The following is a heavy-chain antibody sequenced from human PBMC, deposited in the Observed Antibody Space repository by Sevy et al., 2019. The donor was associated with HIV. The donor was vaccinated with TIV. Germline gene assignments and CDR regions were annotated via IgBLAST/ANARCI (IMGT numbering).Heavy chain of an antibody. J-gene: IGHJ4*01. Sequence: GGSLRLSCAASGFTFSSYSMNWVRQAPGKGLEWVSYITSSSSTIYYADSVKGRFTISRDNAKNSLYLQMNSLRDEDTAVYYCARERQRYGDGGGDYWGQGTLVTVSS. CDR2: ITSSSSTI. CDR3: ARERQRYGDGGGDY. V-gene: IGHV3-48*02. D-gene: IGHD4-17*01. CDR1: GFTFSSYS.